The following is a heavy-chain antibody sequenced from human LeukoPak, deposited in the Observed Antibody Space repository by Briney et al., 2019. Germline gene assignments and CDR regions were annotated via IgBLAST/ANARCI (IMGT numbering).Heavy chain of an antibody. CDR2: INPNSGGT. D-gene: IGHD3-10*01. V-gene: IGHV1-2*04. Sequence: ASAKVSCKASGYTFTGYYMHWVRQAPGQGLEWMGWINPNSGGTNYAQKFQGWVTMTRDTSISTAYMELSRLRSDDTAVYYCAISITMVRGVMFDYWGQGTLVTVSS. CDR3: AISITMVRGVMFDY. CDR1: GYTFTGYY. J-gene: IGHJ4*02.